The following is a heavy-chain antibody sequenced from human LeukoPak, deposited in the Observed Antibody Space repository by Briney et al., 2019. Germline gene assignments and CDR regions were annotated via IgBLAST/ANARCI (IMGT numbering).Heavy chain of an antibody. CDR1: GGSISNYY. V-gene: IGHV4-59*01. CDR2: IYYTGST. J-gene: IGHJ4*02. D-gene: IGHD6-13*01. CDR3: ARNLIPEQLVLNF. Sequence: PSETLSLTCTVSGGSISNYYWNWIRQPPGKGLEWIGYIYYTGSTNYNPSLKSRVTMSVDTSKNQFSLSLKSVTPEDTAVYYCARNLIPEQLVLNFWGQGTLVTVSS.